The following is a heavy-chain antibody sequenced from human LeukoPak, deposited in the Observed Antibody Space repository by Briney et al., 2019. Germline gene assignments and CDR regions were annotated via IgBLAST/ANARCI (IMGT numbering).Heavy chain of an antibody. V-gene: IGHV1-3*01. D-gene: IGHD6-19*01. CDR2: INAGNGNT. Sequence: ASVKVSCKASGYTFTSYAMHWVRQAPGQRLEWMGWINAGNGNTKYSQKFQGRVTITRDTSASTAYMELSSLRSEDTAVYYCARGWAVAGLVDYYFDYWGQGTLVTVSS. CDR1: GYTFTSYA. J-gene: IGHJ4*02. CDR3: ARGWAVAGLVDYYFDY.